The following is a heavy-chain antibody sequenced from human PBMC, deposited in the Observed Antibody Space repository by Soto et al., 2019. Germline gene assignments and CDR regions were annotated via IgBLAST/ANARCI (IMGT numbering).Heavy chain of an antibody. CDR1: GGSISSYY. J-gene: IGHJ6*02. V-gene: IGHV4-59*01. D-gene: IGHD2-2*01. CDR2: IYYSGST. CDR3: ARGSSTNDYYYYGMDV. Sequence: QVQLQESGPGLVKPSETLSLTCTVSGGSISSYYWSWIRQPPGKGLEWIGYIYYSGSTRYNPSLKSRVTISVDTSKNHFSLKLSSVTAADTAVYYCARGSSTNDYYYYGMDVWGQGTTVTVSS.